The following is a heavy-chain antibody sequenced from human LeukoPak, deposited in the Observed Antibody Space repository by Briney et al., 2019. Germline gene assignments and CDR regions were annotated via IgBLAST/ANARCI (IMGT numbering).Heavy chain of an antibody. V-gene: IGHV4-39*01. Sequence: PSETLSLTCTVSGGSISSSSYYWGWTRQPPGKGLEWIGSIYYSGSTYYNPSLKSRVTISVDTSKNQFSLKLSSVTAADTAVYYCARGVLLWFGESSHYFDYWGQGTLVTVSS. CDR2: IYYSGST. CDR3: ARGVLLWFGESSHYFDY. D-gene: IGHD3-10*01. CDR1: GGSISSSSYY. J-gene: IGHJ4*02.